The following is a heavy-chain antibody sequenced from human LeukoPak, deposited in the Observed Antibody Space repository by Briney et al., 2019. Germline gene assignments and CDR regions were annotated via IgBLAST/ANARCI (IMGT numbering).Heavy chain of an antibody. CDR2: ISWNSGSI. CDR1: GFTFDDYA. CDR3: ARGGGYDYYYYMDV. Sequence: PGGSLRLSCAASGFTFDDYAMHWVRQAPGKGLEWVSGISWNSGSIGYADSVKGRFTISRDNAKNSLYLQMNSLRAEDTALYYCARGGGYDYYYYMDVWGKGTTATVSS. V-gene: IGHV3-9*01. J-gene: IGHJ6*03. D-gene: IGHD5-12*01.